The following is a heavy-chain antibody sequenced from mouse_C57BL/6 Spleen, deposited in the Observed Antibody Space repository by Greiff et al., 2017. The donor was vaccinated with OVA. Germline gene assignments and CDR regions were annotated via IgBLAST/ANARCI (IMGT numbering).Heavy chain of an antibody. Sequence: EVKLQESGEGLVKPGGSLKLSCAASGFTFSSYAMSWVRQTPEKRLEWVAYISSGGDYIYYADTVKGRFTISRDNARNTLYLQMSSLKSEDTALYYCTRDRVYYDGSPYAMDYWGQGTSVTVSS. D-gene: IGHD1-1*01. CDR2: ISSGGDYI. CDR3: TRDRVYYDGSPYAMDY. J-gene: IGHJ4*01. CDR1: GFTFSSYA. V-gene: IGHV5-9-1*02.